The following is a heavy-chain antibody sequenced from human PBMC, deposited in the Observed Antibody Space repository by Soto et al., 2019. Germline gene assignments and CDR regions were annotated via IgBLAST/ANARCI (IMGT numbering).Heavy chain of an antibody. CDR1: GFTFSSYA. CDR2: ISVSGGST. J-gene: IGHJ4*02. Sequence: SGGSLRLSCAASGFTFSSYAMIWVRQAPGKGLEWVSAISVSGGSTYYADSVKGRFTISRDNSKNTLYLQMNSLRAEDTAVYYCAKTRGDFWSDKTDYWGQGTLVTVSS. CDR3: AKTRGDFWSDKTDY. V-gene: IGHV3-23*01. D-gene: IGHD3-3*01.